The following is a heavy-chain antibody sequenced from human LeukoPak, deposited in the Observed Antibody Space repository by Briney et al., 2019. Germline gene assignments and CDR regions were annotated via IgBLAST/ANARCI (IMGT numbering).Heavy chain of an antibody. J-gene: IGHJ3*02. CDR2: IYHSGST. CDR3: ARHETDFWSGLSAFDI. D-gene: IGHD3-3*01. Sequence: SQTLSLTCTVSGGSISSGGYYWSWIRQPPGRGLEWIGYIYHSGSTYYNPSLKSRVTISVDRSKNQFSLKLSSVTAADTAVYYCARHETDFWSGLSAFDIWGQGTMVTVSS. CDR1: GGSISSGGYY. V-gene: IGHV4-30-2*01.